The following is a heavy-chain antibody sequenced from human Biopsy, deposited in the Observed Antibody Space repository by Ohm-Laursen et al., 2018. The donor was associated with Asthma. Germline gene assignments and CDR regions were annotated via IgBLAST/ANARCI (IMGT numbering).Heavy chain of an antibody. V-gene: IGHV3-53*01. CDR2: IYSGGGT. D-gene: IGHD4-23*01. CDR3: ARAYGGSFFSGAFDI. J-gene: IGHJ3*02. Sequence: GSLRLSCTASGFTVSTNGMSRVRQPPGKGLEWVSVIYSGGGTYYADSVQGRVTISRDNSKNTLSLQTNSLRAEDTAVYYCARAYGGSFFSGAFDIWGQGTMVTVSS. CDR1: GFTVSTNG.